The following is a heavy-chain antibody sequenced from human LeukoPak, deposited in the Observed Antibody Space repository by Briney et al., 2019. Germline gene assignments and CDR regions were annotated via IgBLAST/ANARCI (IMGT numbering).Heavy chain of an antibody. J-gene: IGHJ4*02. D-gene: IGHD7-27*01. Sequence: GGSLRLSCAASGFTFSNNAMIWVRQAPGKGLEWVSAVSGSGGATYYADSVKGWFTISRNNSKNTLYLQMNSLTAEDTAVYYCAKDWGYWGQGTLVTVSS. CDR2: VSGSGGAT. V-gene: IGHV3-23*01. CDR3: AKDWGY. CDR1: GFTFSNNA.